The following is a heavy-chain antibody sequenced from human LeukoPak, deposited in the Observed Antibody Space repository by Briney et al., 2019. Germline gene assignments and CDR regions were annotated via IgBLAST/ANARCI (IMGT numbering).Heavy chain of an antibody. J-gene: IGHJ4*02. D-gene: IGHD4-17*01. CDR3: AKDRSPVTTVTYFDY. V-gene: IGHV3-30*18. CDR1: GFTFSSYG. CDR2: ISHDGSNK. Sequence: GGSLRLSCAASGFTFSSYGMHWVRQAPGKGLEWVAVISHDGSNKYYADSVKGRFTISRDNSKNTLYLQMNSLRAEDTAVYYCAKDRSPVTTVTYFDYWGQGTLVTVSS.